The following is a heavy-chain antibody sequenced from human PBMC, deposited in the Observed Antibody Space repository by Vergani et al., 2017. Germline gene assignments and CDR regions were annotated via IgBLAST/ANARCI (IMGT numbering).Heavy chain of an antibody. D-gene: IGHD2-15*01. CDR1: GYTFTNYA. J-gene: IGHJ5*02. Sequence: QVQLVQSGSEVKKPGASVKVSCRASGYTFTNYALNWVRQAPGQGLEWMGWINSNSGNPTYALGFKGRFVFSLDSSVSTSYLQINSLQPEDTAVYYCVRTRSGSCTGGSCYSGWFDPWGQGTLVTVSS. V-gene: IGHV7-4-1*02. CDR2: INSNSGNP. CDR3: VRTRSGSCTGGSCYSGWFDP.